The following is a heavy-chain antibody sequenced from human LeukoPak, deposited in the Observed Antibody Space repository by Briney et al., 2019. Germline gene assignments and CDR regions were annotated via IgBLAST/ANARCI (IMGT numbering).Heavy chain of an antibody. CDR3: ARVPHGD. Sequence: INPNSGGTNYAQKFQGWVTMTRDTSINTAYMELGRLRSDDTAVYYCARVPHGDWGQGTLVTVSS. V-gene: IGHV1-2*04. J-gene: IGHJ4*02. CDR2: INPNSGGT.